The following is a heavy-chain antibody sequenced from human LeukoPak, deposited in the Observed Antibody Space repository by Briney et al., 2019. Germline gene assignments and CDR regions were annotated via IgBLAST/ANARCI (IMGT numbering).Heavy chain of an antibody. J-gene: IGHJ3*02. V-gene: IGHV4-31*03. CDR1: GGFISSGGYY. D-gene: IGHD6-13*01. CDR3: ARDWYRSAFDI. CDR2: IYYSGST. Sequence: SQTLSLTCTVSGGFISSGGYYWSWIRQHPGRGLEGIGYIYYSGSTYYNPSLKSRVTISVDTSKNQFSLKLSSVTAADTAVYYCARDWYRSAFDIWGQGTMVTVSS.